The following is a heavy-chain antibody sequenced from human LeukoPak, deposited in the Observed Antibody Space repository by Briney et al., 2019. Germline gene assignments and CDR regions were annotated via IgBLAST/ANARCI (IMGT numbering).Heavy chain of an antibody. CDR2: IYYSGST. CDR1: GGSISGYY. Sequence: SETLSLTCIVSGGSISGYYWSWIRQPPGKGLEWIGYIYYSGSTNYNPSLKSRVTISVDTSKNQFSLRLNSVTAADTAVYYCARDNPDYDSSGYYLNWFDPWGQGTLVTVSS. J-gene: IGHJ5*02. D-gene: IGHD3-22*01. V-gene: IGHV4-59*01. CDR3: ARDNPDYDSSGYYLNWFDP.